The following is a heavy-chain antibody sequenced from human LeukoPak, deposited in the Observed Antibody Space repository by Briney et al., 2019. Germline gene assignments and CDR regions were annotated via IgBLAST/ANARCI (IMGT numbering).Heavy chain of an antibody. CDR1: GNYW. Sequence: QPGGSLRLSCAASGNYWMHWVRQVPGKGLVWVSHINSDGSWTSYADSVKGRFTISRDNAKNSLYLQMSNLRAEDTAVYFCARGGGLDVWGQGATVTVSS. D-gene: IGHD3-16*01. J-gene: IGHJ6*02. V-gene: IGHV3-74*01. CDR3: ARGGGLDV. CDR2: INSDGSWT.